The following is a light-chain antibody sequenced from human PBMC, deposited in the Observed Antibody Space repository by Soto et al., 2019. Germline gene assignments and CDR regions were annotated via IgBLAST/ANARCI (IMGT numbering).Light chain of an antibody. CDR2: GAS. CDR1: QSVSSY. Sequence: EIVLRQSPATLSLSPGERATLSCRASQSVSSYLAWYQQKPGQAPRLLIYGASSRATGIPDRFSGSGSGTDFTLTISRLEPEDFGVYYCQQYGSSPPWTFGQGTKVDIK. J-gene: IGKJ1*01. V-gene: IGKV3-20*01. CDR3: QQYGSSPPWT.